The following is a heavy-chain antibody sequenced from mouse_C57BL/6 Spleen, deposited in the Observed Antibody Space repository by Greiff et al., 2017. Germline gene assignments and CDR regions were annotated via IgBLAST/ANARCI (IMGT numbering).Heavy chain of an antibody. V-gene: IGHV2-9-1*01. CDR3: TRNSYYAMDD. J-gene: IGHJ4*01. CDR1: GFSLTSYA. CDR2: IWTGGGT. Sequence: VKLMESGPGLVAPSQSLSITCTVSGFSLTSYAISWVRQPPGKGLEWLGVIWTGGGTNDNSALKSRLSISKDNSKSQVFLKMNSLQTADTARYYCTRNSYYAMDDWGQGTSVTVSS.